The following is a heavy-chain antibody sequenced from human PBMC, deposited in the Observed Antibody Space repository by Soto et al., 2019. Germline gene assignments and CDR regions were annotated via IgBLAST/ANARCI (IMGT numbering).Heavy chain of an antibody. CDR3: ARDRVGSTYYYGMDV. D-gene: IGHD5-12*01. CDR2: IIPILGIA. Sequence: EASVKVSCKASGGTFSSYTISWVRQAPGQGLEWMGRIIPILGIANYAQKFQGRVTITADKSTSTAYMELSSLRSEDTAVYYCARDRVGSTYYYGMDVWGQGTTVTVSS. V-gene: IGHV1-69*04. J-gene: IGHJ6*02. CDR1: GGTFSSYT.